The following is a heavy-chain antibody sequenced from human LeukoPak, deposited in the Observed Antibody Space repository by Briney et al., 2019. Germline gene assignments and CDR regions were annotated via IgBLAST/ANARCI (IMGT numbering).Heavy chain of an antibody. CDR3: ASSDGSGMGHARPFDI. V-gene: IGHV4-38-2*01. J-gene: IGHJ3*02. D-gene: IGHD3-10*01. Sequence: SETLSLTCAVSGYSISSGYYWGWIRQPPGKGLERIGSIYHSGSTYYNPSLKSRVTISVDTSKNQFSLKLSSVTAADTAVYYCASSDGSGMGHARPFDIWGQGTMVTVSS. CDR1: GYSISSGYY. CDR2: IYHSGST.